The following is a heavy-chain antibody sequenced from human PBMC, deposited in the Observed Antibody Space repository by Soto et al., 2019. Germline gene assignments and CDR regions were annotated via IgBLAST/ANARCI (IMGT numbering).Heavy chain of an antibody. Sequence: QITLKESGPTLVKPTQTLTLTCTFSGFALSTNGVGVGWIRQSPGKALEWVALIYWNDDKRYSPSLKSRLTITKDTSKNQVVLTMTNMDPVDTVTYYCAHTLSSADYVSWYFDLWGRGTLVTVSS. D-gene: IGHD3-16*01. CDR3: AHTLSSADYVSWYFDL. CDR1: GFALSTNGVG. J-gene: IGHJ2*01. CDR2: IYWNDDK. V-gene: IGHV2-5*01.